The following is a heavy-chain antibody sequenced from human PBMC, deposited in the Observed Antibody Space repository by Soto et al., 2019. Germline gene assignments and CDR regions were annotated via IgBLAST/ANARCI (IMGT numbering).Heavy chain of an antibody. D-gene: IGHD6-19*01. CDR3: ARFTSAWFHGFDY. CDR2: ISGSGGGT. CDR1: GFSFSSYA. J-gene: IGHJ4*02. Sequence: GGSLRLSCAASGFSFSSYAVSWVRQAPGKGLEWVSTISGSGGGTYYADSVKGRFTISRDISKNTLFLQMNGLRAENTAVYYCARFTSAWFHGFDYWGQGTLVTVSS. V-gene: IGHV3-23*01.